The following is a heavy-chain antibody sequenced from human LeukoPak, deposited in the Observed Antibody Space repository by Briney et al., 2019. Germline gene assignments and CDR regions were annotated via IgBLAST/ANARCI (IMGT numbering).Heavy chain of an antibody. CDR1: GVSINSHY. CDR3: ARVLQNYYHMDV. Sequence: SGTLSLTCTVSGVSINSHYWSWIRQPPGKGLEWIGFIYDSGSANYKSSLKSRVTMTVDTSKNQFSLKLNSVTAADTAVYYCARVLQNYYHMDVWGKGTTVTVSS. D-gene: IGHD3-3*01. V-gene: IGHV4-59*11. CDR2: IYDSGSA. J-gene: IGHJ6*03.